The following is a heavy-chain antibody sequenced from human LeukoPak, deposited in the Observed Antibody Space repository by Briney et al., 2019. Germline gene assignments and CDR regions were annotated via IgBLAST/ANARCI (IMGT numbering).Heavy chain of an antibody. CDR1: GGTFSSYA. D-gene: IGHD3-10*01. Sequence: SVKVSCKASGGTFSSYAISWVRQAPGHGLEWMGGIIPIFGTANYAQKFQGRVTITADESTSTAYMELSSLRSEDTAVYYCARDSSYYGSGSYSDAFDIWGQGTMVTVSS. CDR2: IIPIFGTA. V-gene: IGHV1-69*01. CDR3: ARDSSYYGSGSYSDAFDI. J-gene: IGHJ3*02.